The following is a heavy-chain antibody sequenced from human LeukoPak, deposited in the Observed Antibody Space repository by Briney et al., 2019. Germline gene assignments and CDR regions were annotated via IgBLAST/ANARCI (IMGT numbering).Heavy chain of an antibody. D-gene: IGHD4-23*01. Sequence: GGSLRLSCSASGFNFNNFAMSWVRQAPGKRLEWVSTIGDSGSGGSYADSVRGRFTISRDNSKNMVYLQMHSLRVDDSAVYYCSRIKYGGNSGYHFDYWGQGTLVTVSS. CDR2: IGDSGSGG. CDR1: GFNFNNFA. CDR3: SRIKYGGNSGYHFDY. J-gene: IGHJ4*02. V-gene: IGHV3-23*01.